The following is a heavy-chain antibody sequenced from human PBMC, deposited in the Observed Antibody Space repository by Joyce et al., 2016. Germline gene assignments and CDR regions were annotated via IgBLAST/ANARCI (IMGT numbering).Heavy chain of an antibody. CDR3: ARGRVRCRTQTCLYYEYYGMDV. Sequence: QVQLQQWGAGLLKPSETLSLTCAVYGGSFSGYYWTWIRQPPGKGLEWIGEIHHSGSTNYNPSLKRRVTMSVDTSKNQLSLKLSSVTAADTAVYYCARGRVRCRTQTCLYYEYYGMDVWGLGTTVTVSS. CDR1: GGSFSGYY. D-gene: IGHD4-17*01. V-gene: IGHV4-34*01. CDR2: IHHSGST. J-gene: IGHJ6*02.